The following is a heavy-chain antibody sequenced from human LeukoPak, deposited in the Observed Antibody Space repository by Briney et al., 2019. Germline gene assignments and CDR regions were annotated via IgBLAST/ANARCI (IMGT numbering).Heavy chain of an antibody. J-gene: IGHJ4*02. Sequence: GASVKVSCKASGGTFSSYAISWVRQAPGQGLEWMGGIIPIFGTANYAQKFQGRVTMTEDTPTDTAYMELSSLRSEDTAVYYCATDGYGSGEWRVEFDYWGQGTLVTVSS. D-gene: IGHD3-10*01. CDR3: ATDGYGSGEWRVEFDY. V-gene: IGHV1-69*06. CDR1: GGTFSSYA. CDR2: IIPIFGTA.